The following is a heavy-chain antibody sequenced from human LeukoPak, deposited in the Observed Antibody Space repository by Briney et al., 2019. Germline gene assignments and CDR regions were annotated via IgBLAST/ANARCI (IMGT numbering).Heavy chain of an antibody. Sequence: PSETLSPTCTVSGGSISITSYSWGWIRQPPGKGLEWIGSIYYSGSTYYNPSLMSRVSISVDTSKNQFSLKLNSVTAADTAVYYCARGELNYYDFWSGYYTAWGQGTLVTVSS. D-gene: IGHD3-3*01. CDR1: GGSISITSYS. CDR2: IYYSGST. J-gene: IGHJ4*02. V-gene: IGHV4-39*07. CDR3: ARGELNYYDFWSGYYTA.